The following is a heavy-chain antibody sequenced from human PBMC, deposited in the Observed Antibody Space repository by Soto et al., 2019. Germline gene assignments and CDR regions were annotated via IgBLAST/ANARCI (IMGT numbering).Heavy chain of an antibody. CDR3: ARAAVKLGATLFDS. D-gene: IGHD1-26*01. J-gene: IGHJ4*02. Sequence: XTLSLPGAVSGGSLRGHYWGWIRQSPEKGLEWIGEINHSGFTNYNPPLKSRVTISRDASKNQFSLRLSSMTAADSAVYFCARAAVKLGATLFDSWGQGTLGTVS. CDR2: INHSGFT. V-gene: IGHV4-34*01. CDR1: GGSLRGHY.